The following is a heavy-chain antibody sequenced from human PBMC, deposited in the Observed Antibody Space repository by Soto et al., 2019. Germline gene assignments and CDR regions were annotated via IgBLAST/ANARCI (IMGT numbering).Heavy chain of an antibody. CDR2: LSGSGGFT. D-gene: IGHD3-22*01. CDR1: GFTFNTYA. Sequence: PGGSLRLSCAASGFTFNTYAMSWVRQAPGKGLEWVASLSGSGGFTEHADSVKGRFSISRDNSKNTLFLQMNGLRVDDTAVYYCGKDRYYDSRIIASWGPGTRGTVSS. CDR3: GKDRYYDSRIIAS. J-gene: IGHJ4*02. V-gene: IGHV3-23*01.